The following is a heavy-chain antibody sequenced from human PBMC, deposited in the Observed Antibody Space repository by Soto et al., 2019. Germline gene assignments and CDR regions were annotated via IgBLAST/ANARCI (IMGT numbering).Heavy chain of an antibody. CDR2: ISYDGSNK. Sequence: QVQLVESGGGVVQPGRSLRLSCAASGFTFSSYGMHWVRQAPGKGLEGVAVISYDGSNKYYADSVKGRFTISRDNSKNTLYLHMHSLRAEDTAVYYCAKDLLVVGATPAYYWGQGTLVTVSS. CDR3: AKDLLVVGATPAYY. J-gene: IGHJ4*02. CDR1: GFTFSSYG. D-gene: IGHD1-26*01. V-gene: IGHV3-30*18.